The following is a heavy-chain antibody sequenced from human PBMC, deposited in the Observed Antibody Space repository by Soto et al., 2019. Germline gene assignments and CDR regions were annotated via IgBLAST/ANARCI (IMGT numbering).Heavy chain of an antibody. Sequence: QVQLVESGGGVVQPGRSLRLSCAASGFTFSSYAMHWVRQAPGKGLEWVAVISYDGSNKYYADSVKGRFTISRDNSKNTLYLQMNSLRAEDTAVYYCARDDLFGVVILPYYYYYGMDVWGQGTTVTVSS. CDR3: ARDDLFGVVILPYYYYYGMDV. D-gene: IGHD3-3*01. CDR1: GFTFSSYA. V-gene: IGHV3-30-3*01. J-gene: IGHJ6*02. CDR2: ISYDGSNK.